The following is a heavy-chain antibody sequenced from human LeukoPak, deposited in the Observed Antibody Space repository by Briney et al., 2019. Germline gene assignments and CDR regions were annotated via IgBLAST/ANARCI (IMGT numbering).Heavy chain of an antibody. J-gene: IGHJ5*02. Sequence: ASVKVSCKASGYTFTGYYMHWVRQAPGQGLEWMGWINPNSGGTNYAQKFQGRVTMTRDTSISTAYMELSRLRSDDTAVYYCARGLDSSSWKRNHWFDPWGQGTLVTVSS. CDR2: INPNSGGT. CDR3: ARGLDSSSWKRNHWFDP. V-gene: IGHV1-2*02. D-gene: IGHD6-13*01. CDR1: GYTFTGYY.